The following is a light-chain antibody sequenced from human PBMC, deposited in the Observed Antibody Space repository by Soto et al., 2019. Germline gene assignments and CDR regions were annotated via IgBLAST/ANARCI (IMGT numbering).Light chain of an antibody. V-gene: IGKV3-20*01. Sequence: EIVLTQSPGTLSLSPGERATLSFRASPRVGSSYLAWYQHTPDQAPKLLSYGASGRATGTLDRFSGSVSGKDFSLTISRLEPEDFAVYYCQQYGNSPWTFGQGTKVDIK. CDR1: PRVGSSY. CDR3: QQYGNSPWT. CDR2: GAS. J-gene: IGKJ1*01.